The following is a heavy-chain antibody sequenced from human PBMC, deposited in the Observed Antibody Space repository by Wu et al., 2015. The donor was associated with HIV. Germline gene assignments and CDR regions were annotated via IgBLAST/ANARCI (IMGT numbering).Heavy chain of an antibody. D-gene: IGHD6-13*01. CDR2: IDPASGAI. CDR3: ARDPQGGSSWYTH. Sequence: QVQLLQSGAEVRKPGASVRVSCKTSGYIFTDYYMHWVRQAPGQGLEWMGWIDPASGAIKSAQKFQGRVTMTRDTSINTAYMELSRLMSDDTAVYYCARDPQGGSSWYTHWGQGTLVTVSS. V-gene: IGHV1-2*02. J-gene: IGHJ4*02. CDR1: GYIFTDYY.